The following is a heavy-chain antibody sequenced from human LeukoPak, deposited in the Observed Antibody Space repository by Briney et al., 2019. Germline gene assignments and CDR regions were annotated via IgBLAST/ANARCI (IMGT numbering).Heavy chain of an antibody. J-gene: IGHJ4*02. CDR3: ARVLVGALDY. Sequence: GGSLRLSCAASGFTFSRYWMSWVRQAPGKGLEWVANIKEDGSEKSYVDSVKGRFTISRDNAKNLLYLQMNSLRAEETAVYYCARVLVGALDYWGQGTLVTVSS. CDR2: IKEDGSEK. V-gene: IGHV3-7*03. D-gene: IGHD1-26*01. CDR1: GFTFSRYW.